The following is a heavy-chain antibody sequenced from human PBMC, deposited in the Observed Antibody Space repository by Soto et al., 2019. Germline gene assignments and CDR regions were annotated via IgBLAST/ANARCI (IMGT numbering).Heavy chain of an antibody. CDR3: ARLWGRWFDA. V-gene: IGHV3-72*01. CDR2: IKHKADGYTT. CDR1: GFTFSDHY. D-gene: IGHD1-26*01. Sequence: EVQLVESGGGLVQPGGSLRLSCAASGFTFSDHYMEWVRQAPGKGLEWVGRIKHKADGYTTEYAASVKGRFTISRDDSKNSVYREKNSLKTENTAVYYCARLWGRWFDAWGQGTLVTVSS. J-gene: IGHJ5*02.